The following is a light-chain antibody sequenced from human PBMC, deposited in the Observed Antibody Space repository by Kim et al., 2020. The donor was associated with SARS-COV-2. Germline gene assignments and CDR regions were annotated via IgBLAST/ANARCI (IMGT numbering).Light chain of an antibody. V-gene: IGLV2-14*04. CDR1: SSDISTYIY. Sequence: GQLITISCAGTSSDISTYIYVSWYQQRPGKAPRHIIYDVTKRPSGVSHRFSGSKSGNTTSLTISGLQAEDEADYYCSSYTITTTWVFGGGTQLTVL. J-gene: IGLJ3*02. CDR3: SSYTITTTWV. CDR2: DVT.